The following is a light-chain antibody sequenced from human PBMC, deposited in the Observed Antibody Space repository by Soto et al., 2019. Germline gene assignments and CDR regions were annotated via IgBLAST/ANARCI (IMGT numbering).Light chain of an antibody. Sequence: QSALTQPASVSGSPGQSITISCTGASSDFGNFNYVSWYQQHPGKVPKLIIYEVTSRPSGVSNRFSGSKSDNTASLTISGLQAEDEAYYYCSSYTSINTQLFGGGTSSPS. CDR2: EVT. CDR1: SSDFGNFNY. CDR3: SSYTSINTQL. V-gene: IGLV2-14*01. J-gene: IGLJ3*02.